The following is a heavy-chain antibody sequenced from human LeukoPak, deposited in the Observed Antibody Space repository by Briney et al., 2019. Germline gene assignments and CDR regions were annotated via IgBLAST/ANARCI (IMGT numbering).Heavy chain of an antibody. CDR2: ISGSGANT. V-gene: IGHV3-23*01. D-gene: IGHD5-18*01. CDR1: GFTFSTYG. J-gene: IGHJ4*02. CDR3: AKRGGYDYGSHFDY. Sequence: GGSLRLSCTTSGFTFSTYGMAWVSQAPGKGLEWVSSISGSGANTNYADSVKGRLTISRDSSNNTLYLHLDNLRAEDTAVYFCAKRGGYDYGSHFDYWGQGTLVTVSS.